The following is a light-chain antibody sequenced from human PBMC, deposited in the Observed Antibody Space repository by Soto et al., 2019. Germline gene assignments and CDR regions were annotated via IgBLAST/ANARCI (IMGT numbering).Light chain of an antibody. CDR2: GAS. Sequence: EIVLTQSPGTLSLSPGERATLSCRASQSIISTYIAWYQQKPGQAPRLLMYGASSRATGIPDRFSGSGSGTDFTLTISRLEPEDFAVYYCQQYGSSPTFGQGTRLE. V-gene: IGKV3-20*01. J-gene: IGKJ5*01. CDR3: QQYGSSPT. CDR1: QSIISTY.